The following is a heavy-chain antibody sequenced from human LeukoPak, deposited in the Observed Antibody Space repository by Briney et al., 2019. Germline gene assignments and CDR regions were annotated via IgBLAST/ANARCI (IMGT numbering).Heavy chain of an antibody. J-gene: IGHJ6*02. D-gene: IGHD3-9*01. CDR1: GFTFSSYA. Sequence: GGSLRLSCAASGFTFSSYAMHWVRQAPGKGLEWVSGISWNSGSIGYADSVKGRFTISRDNAKNSLYLQMNTLRVEDTAVYYCTRDLMDYDVSTGLHHYYMDVWGQGTTVTVSS. CDR3: TRDLMDYDVSTGLHHYYMDV. CDR2: ISWNSGSI. V-gene: IGHV3-9*01.